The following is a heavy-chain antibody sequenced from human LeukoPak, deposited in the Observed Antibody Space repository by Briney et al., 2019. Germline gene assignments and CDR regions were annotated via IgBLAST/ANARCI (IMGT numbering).Heavy chain of an antibody. J-gene: IGHJ4*02. CDR3: GVYGGDWRFDF. V-gene: IGHV4-34*01. Sequence: SETLSLNCAVYNGFDSYYMTIVRQPPGKALEWVGEITYRGSGNYNPSLKGRATISINVSQRQFSLSLRSVTAADTATYYCGVYGGDWRFDFWGQGTPITVSS. CDR1: NGFDSYY. CDR2: ITYRGSG. D-gene: IGHD2-21*02.